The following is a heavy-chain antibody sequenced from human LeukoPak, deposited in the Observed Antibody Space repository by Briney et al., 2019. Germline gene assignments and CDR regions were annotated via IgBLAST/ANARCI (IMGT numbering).Heavy chain of an antibody. CDR3: ARDMKWMTTDHGYPEDAFDI. CDR1: GFTFSSYW. V-gene: IGHV3-74*01. Sequence: GGSLRLSCAASGFTFSSYWMHWVRQAPGKGLVWVSRINSDGSSTSYADSVKGRFTISRDNAKNTLYLQMNSLRAEDTAVYYCARDMKWMTTDHGYPEDAFDIWGQGTMVTVSS. J-gene: IGHJ3*02. CDR2: INSDGSST. D-gene: IGHD4-17*01.